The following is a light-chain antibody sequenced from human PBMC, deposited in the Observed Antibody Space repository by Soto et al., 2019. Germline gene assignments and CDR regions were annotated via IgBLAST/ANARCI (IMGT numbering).Light chain of an antibody. Sequence: QSALAQPASVSGSPGQSSTISCTGTSSDVGGYNYVSWYQQHPGKAPKLMIYDVSNRPSGVSNRFSGSKSGNTASLTISGLQAEDEADYYCSSYTSSSTPXVFGTGTKVTVL. J-gene: IGLJ1*01. CDR3: SSYTSSSTPXV. CDR2: DVS. V-gene: IGLV2-14*01. CDR1: SSDVGGYNY.